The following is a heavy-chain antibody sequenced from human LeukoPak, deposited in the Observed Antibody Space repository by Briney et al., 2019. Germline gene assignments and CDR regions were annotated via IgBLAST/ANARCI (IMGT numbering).Heavy chain of an antibody. D-gene: IGHD2-2*01. V-gene: IGHV3-48*01. CDR1: GFTFSSYS. CDR2: ISSSSSTI. J-gene: IGHJ3*02. CDR3: ARDHSANVPAATGWGLDAFDI. Sequence: PGGSLRLSCAASGFTFSSYSMNWVRQAPGKGLEWVSYISSSSSTIYYADSVKGRFTISRDNAKNSLYLQMNSLRAEDTAVYYCARDHSANVPAATGWGLDAFDIWGQGTMVTVSS.